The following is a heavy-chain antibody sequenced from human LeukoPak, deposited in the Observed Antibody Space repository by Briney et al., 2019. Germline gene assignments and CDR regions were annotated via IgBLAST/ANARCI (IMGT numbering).Heavy chain of an antibody. CDR3: ARQGSGWYELFDY. V-gene: IGHV1-18*01. CDR2: ISPYNGHT. D-gene: IGHD6-19*01. Sequence: ASVKVSCKASGYTFTSYDISWVRQAPGQGLEWMGWISPYNGHTNYAQELQGRVTMTTDTSTSTAYMEPRSLRSDDTAVYYCARQGSGWYELFDYWGQGTLVTVSS. CDR1: GYTFTSYD. J-gene: IGHJ4*02.